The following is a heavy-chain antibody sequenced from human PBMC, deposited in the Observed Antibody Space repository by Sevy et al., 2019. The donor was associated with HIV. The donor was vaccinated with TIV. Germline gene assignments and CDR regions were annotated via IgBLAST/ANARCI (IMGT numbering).Heavy chain of an antibody. Sequence: GGSLRLSCAASEFTFITYTMNWVRQAPGKGLEWVSSIGISSSYIYYADSVKGRLTISRDNAKNSLYLQMNSLRAEDMAVYYCARANLDSSGSYDAFDIWGQGTMVTVSS. CDR1: EFTFITYT. CDR2: IGISSSYI. CDR3: ARANLDSSGSYDAFDI. V-gene: IGHV3-21*01. J-gene: IGHJ3*02. D-gene: IGHD3-22*01.